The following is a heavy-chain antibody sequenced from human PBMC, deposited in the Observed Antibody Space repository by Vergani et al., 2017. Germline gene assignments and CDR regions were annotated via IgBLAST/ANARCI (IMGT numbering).Heavy chain of an antibody. CDR1: GGSIYSYY. V-gene: IGHV4-59*01. Sequence: QVQLQESGPGLVKPSETLSLTCTVSGGSIYSYYWNWIRQPPAKGLEWVGYIYYNGSTKHNPSLKSRVTRSVDTSKNQFSLKLSSVTAADTAVYYCARGGIAVAGIDFYYGLDVWGEGTTVTVSS. CDR2: IYYNGST. CDR3: ARGGIAVAGIDFYYGLDV. D-gene: IGHD6-19*01. J-gene: IGHJ6*04.